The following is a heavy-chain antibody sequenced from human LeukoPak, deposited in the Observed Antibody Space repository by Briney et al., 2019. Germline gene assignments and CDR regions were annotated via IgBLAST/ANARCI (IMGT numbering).Heavy chain of an antibody. CDR1: GYTLTELS. V-gene: IGHV1-24*01. J-gene: IGHJ4*02. D-gene: IGHD2-15*01. CDR3: AAEARSGYFDY. Sequence: ASVKVSCKVAGYTLTELSMHWVRQAPGKGLEWMGGFDPEDGERIYAQKLQGRVTMAEDTSTDTVYMELSSLRSEDTAVYYCAAEARSGYFDYWGQGTLVTVSS. CDR2: FDPEDGER.